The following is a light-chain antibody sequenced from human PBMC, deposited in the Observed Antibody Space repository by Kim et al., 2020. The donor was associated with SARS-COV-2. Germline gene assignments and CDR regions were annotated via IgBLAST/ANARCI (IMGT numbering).Light chain of an antibody. Sequence: SPGERATLSCRASQSVTSNFLSWYQQKPGQAPRLLIYGASSRATGIPDRFSGSGSGTDFTLTINRLEPEDFAVYFCQQYGSSLLTFGGGTKVDIK. CDR2: GAS. J-gene: IGKJ4*01. CDR1: QSVTSNF. CDR3: QQYGSSLLT. V-gene: IGKV3-20*01.